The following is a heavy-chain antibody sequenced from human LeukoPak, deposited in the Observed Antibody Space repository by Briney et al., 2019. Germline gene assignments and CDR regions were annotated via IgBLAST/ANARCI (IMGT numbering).Heavy chain of an antibody. V-gene: IGHV4-34*01. CDR1: GGSFSGYY. J-gene: IGHJ4*02. CDR3: ARGLRGDYFDY. D-gene: IGHD5/OR15-5a*01. CDR2: INHSGST. Sequence: SETLSLTCAVYGGSFSGYYWSWIRQPPGKGLEWIGEINHSGSTNYNPSLKSRVTISVDTSKNQFSLKLSSVTAAETAVYYCARGLRGDYFDYWGQGTLVTVSS.